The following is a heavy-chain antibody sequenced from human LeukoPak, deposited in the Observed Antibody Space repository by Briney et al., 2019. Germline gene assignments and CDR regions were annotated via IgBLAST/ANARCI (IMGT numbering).Heavy chain of an antibody. D-gene: IGHD4-17*01. CDR1: GFTFSSYG. J-gene: IGHJ3*02. Sequence: GGTLRLSCAASGFTFSSYGMSWVRQAPGKGLEWVSAISGSGGSTYYADSVKGRFTISRDNAKNSLYLQMNSLRAEDTAVYYCARDSPISNYGDYTTSDVFDIWGQGTMVTVSS. CDR2: ISGSGGST. V-gene: IGHV3-23*01. CDR3: ARDSPISNYGDYTTSDVFDI.